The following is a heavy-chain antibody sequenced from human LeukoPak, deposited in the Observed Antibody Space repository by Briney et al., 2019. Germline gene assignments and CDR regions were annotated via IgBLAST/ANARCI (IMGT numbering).Heavy chain of an antibody. Sequence: GGPLRLSCAASGFTFSSHWMSWVRQAPGKGLEWMANINQDGSEKYYVDSVKGRFTISRDNTKNSLYLQMNSLRAEDTAIYYCTRDHVVDGLVFDYWGQGALVTVSS. J-gene: IGHJ4*02. CDR1: GFTFSSHW. CDR3: TRDHVVDGLVFDY. CDR2: INQDGSEK. V-gene: IGHV3-7*03. D-gene: IGHD2-15*01.